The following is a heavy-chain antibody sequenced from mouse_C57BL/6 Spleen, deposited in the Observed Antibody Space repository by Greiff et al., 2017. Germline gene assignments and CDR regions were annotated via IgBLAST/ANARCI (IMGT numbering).Heavy chain of an antibody. V-gene: IGHV3-6*01. J-gene: IGHJ2*01. Sequence: EVQLQESGPGLVKPSQSLSLTCSVTGYSITSGYYWNWIRQFPGNKLEWMGYIRYDGGNNYNPSLKNRISITRDTSNNQFFLKLNSVTTEDTATYYCARGLVYFDYWGQGTTLTVSS. CDR2: IRYDGGN. CDR3: ARGLVYFDY. CDR1: GYSITSGYY.